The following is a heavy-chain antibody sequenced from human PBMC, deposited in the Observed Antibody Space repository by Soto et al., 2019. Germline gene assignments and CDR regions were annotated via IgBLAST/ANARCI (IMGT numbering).Heavy chain of an antibody. J-gene: IGHJ6*02. V-gene: IGHV4-39*01. D-gene: IGHD2-2*03. CDR1: GGSVSSSSYS. CDR3: ARLNGYFISTNCHGYYGMDV. Sequence: QLQVQESGPGLVKPSETLSLTCTVSGGSVSSSSYSWGWIRQSPGKGLEWIGTIYSSENTYYNPSLLSRVTISVYTSKNEFSLRLGSVTAADTAVYYCARLNGYFISTNCHGYYGMDVWGQGTTVTVSS. CDR2: IYSSENT.